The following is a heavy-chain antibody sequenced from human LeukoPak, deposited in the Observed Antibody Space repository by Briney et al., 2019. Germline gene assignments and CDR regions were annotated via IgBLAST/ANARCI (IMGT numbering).Heavy chain of an antibody. J-gene: IGHJ4*02. CDR2: IYSGGST. D-gene: IGHD5-18*01. CDR1: GFTVSSNY. CDR3: ARGEGYSYATKYFDY. Sequence: GGPLRLSCAASGFTVSSNYMRWVRQAPGKGLEWVSVIYSGGSTYYAATVKGRFTITKDNYKITLYLQMNIRRAEDTAVYYGARGEGYSYATKYFDYGGEGTLVTVPA. V-gene: IGHV3-53*01.